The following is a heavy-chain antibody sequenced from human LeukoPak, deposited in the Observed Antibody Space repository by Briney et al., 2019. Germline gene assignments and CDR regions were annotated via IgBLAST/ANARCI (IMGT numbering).Heavy chain of an antibody. CDR3: ARIIDVVAAIPFDP. D-gene: IGHD2-15*01. CDR2: IYSGGST. J-gene: IGHJ5*02. Sequence: GGSLRLSCAASGFTVSSNYMSWVRQAPGKGLEWVSVIYSGGSTYYADSVKGRFTISRDNSKNTLYLQMNSLRAEDTAVYYCARIIDVVAAIPFDPWGQGTLVTVSS. V-gene: IGHV3-66*02. CDR1: GFTVSSNY.